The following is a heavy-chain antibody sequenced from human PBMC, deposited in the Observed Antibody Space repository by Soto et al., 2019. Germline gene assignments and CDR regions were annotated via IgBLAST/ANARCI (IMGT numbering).Heavy chain of an antibody. J-gene: IGHJ4*02. CDR3: ARGRGAAADYFDF. V-gene: IGHV3-11*05. CDR2: ISSSTSHT. D-gene: IGHD6-13*01. Sequence: QVQLVESGGGLVKPGGSLRFSCAVSGFTFSDYYMTWIRQAPGKGLEWVSYISSSTSHTNYADSVKGRFTISRDNAKNSLFLQMNSLRAEDTAVYYCARGRGAAADYFDFWGQGTLVTVSS. CDR1: GFTFSDYY.